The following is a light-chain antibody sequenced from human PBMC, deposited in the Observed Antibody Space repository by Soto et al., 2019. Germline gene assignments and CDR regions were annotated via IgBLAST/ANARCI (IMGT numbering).Light chain of an antibody. CDR1: SSDVGDNKY. CDR3: CSYTSSSTLV. J-gene: IGLJ2*01. CDR2: EVY. V-gene: IGLV2-14*01. Sequence: QSALTQPASVSGSPGQSITISCTGTSSDVGDNKYVSWYQQHPGEAPKLMIYEVYHRPSGVSDRFSGSKSGDTASLTISGLQDEDEADYYCCSYTSSSTLVFGGGTKLTVL.